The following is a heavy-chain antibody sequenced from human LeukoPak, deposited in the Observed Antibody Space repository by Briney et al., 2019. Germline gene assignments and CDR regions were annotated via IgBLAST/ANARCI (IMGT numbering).Heavy chain of an antibody. CDR2: VYYSGST. V-gene: IGHV4-31*03. Sequence: SETLSLTRTVSGGSISSGGYYWSWIRQHPGKGLEWIGYVYYSGSTSYNPSLKSRVTISVDTSKNQFSLMLSSVTAAGTAVYYCARSGAGSGGYWGQGTLVTVSS. D-gene: IGHD1-1*01. J-gene: IGHJ4*02. CDR1: GGSISSGGYY. CDR3: ARSGAGSGGY.